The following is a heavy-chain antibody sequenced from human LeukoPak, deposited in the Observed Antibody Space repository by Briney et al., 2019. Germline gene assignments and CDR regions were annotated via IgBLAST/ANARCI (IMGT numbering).Heavy chain of an antibody. CDR1: GGSISSYY. J-gene: IGHJ5*02. CDR2: IYYSGST. CDR3: ARGIFGVVPRNNWFDP. V-gene: IGHV4-59*12. D-gene: IGHD3-3*01. Sequence: SSETLSLTCTVSGGSISSYYWSWLRQPPGKGLEWIGYIYYSGSTNYSPSLKSRVTISGDTSKNQFSLKLSSVTAADTAVYYCARGIFGVVPRNNWFDPWGQGTLVTVSS.